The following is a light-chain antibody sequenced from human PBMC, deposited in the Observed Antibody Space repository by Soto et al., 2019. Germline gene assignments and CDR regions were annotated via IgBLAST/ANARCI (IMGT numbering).Light chain of an antibody. Sequence: QLVLTQPPSVSAAPGQKVIISCSGNSSNIGKNYVFWYQQFPGTAPKLLIYDNYKRPSGIPDRFSVSKSGASATLAITGLHTGDEADYYCGAWDTSLRAVVFGGGTKLTV. CDR3: GAWDTSLRAVV. CDR1: SSNIGKNY. CDR2: DNY. J-gene: IGLJ2*01. V-gene: IGLV1-51*01.